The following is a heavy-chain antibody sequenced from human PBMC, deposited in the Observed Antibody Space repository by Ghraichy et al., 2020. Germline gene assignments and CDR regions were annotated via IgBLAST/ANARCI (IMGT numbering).Heavy chain of an antibody. J-gene: IGHJ4*02. V-gene: IGHV4-61*01. CDR1: GGSVSSGLFY. CDR3: ARTGGGYNYPDY. D-gene: IGHD5-24*01. Sequence: SETLSLTCTVSGGSVSSGLFYWDWMRQPPGKGLEWIAYIYYNGSTNYNYNPSLKSRVIISVDTSKNQFSLKLTSVTAADTAVYFCARTGGGYNYPDYWGRGTLVTVSS. CDR2: IYYNGST.